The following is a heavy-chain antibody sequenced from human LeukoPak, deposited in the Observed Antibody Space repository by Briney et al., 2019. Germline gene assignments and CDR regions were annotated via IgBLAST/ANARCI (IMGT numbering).Heavy chain of an antibody. CDR2: IYYSGST. Sequence: SETLSLTCTVSGDSISSTNYYWGWIRQPPGKGLEWIGSIYYSGSTYYNPSLKSRVTISVDTSKNQFSLKLSSVTAADTAVYYCARNYYEALHWGQGTLVTVSS. J-gene: IGHJ1*01. CDR1: GDSISSTNYY. D-gene: IGHD3-22*01. CDR3: ARNYYEALH. V-gene: IGHV4-39*01.